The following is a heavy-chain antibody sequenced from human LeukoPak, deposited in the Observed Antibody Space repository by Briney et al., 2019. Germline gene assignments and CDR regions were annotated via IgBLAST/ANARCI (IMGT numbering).Heavy chain of an antibody. CDR3: ARLCWGSQLAGFDS. Sequence: GGSLRLSCSASGFTFSTYWMSWVRQAPGKGLEWVANMKRDGSEIYYVDSVRGRFTISRDNARNSLYLQMNSLRAEDTAVYYCARLCWGSQLAGFDSWGQGTLVTVSS. J-gene: IGHJ4*02. D-gene: IGHD3-10*02. CDR1: GFTFSTYW. CDR2: MKRDGSEI. V-gene: IGHV3-7*01.